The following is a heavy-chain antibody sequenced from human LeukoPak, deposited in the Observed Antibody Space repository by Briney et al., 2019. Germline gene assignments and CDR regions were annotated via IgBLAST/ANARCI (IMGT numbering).Heavy chain of an antibody. V-gene: IGHV1-69*04. CDR2: IIPILGIA. D-gene: IGHD5-24*01. CDR1: GDTFSSYA. Sequence: SVRVSYKASGDTFSSYAISWVRQAPGQGLEWMGRIIPILGIANYAQKFQGRVTITADKSTSTPYMVLGSLRSEDTAVYCCARVGDRRDGSHCDYWGRGTLVTVSS. CDR3: ARVGDRRDGSHCDY. J-gene: IGHJ4*02.